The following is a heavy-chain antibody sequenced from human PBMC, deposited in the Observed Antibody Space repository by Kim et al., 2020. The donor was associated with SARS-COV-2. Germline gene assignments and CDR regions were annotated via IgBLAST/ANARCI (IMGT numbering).Heavy chain of an antibody. CDR1: GYTFTTYG. J-gene: IGHJ4*02. D-gene: IGHD3-22*01. V-gene: IGHV1-18*04. Sequence: ASVKVSCKTSGYTFTTYGINWVRQAPGQGLEWVGWVSTYNENTKYAKKFQGRVTVTPDASTSTVYLDLRNLRLDDTAVYYCAKDSGPTKWLYDNGEYHFDPHYFESWGPGTLVTVSS. CDR2: VSTYNENT. CDR3: AKDSGPTKWLYDNGEYHFDPHYFES.